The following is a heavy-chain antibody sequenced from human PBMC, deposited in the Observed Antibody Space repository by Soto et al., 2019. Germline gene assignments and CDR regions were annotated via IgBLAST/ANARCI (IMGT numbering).Heavy chain of an antibody. Sequence: EVQLVESGGRLVKPGGSLRHSCAVSGFTFSAAWMNWVRQAPGKGLEWVGRIKSKTDGGSTDLAAPVKGRFTISKDDSKNTLYLQMNSLKTEDTSVYYCTTDRQEWELPPDLSFWGQGTLVTVSS. CDR2: IKSKTDGGST. CDR1: GFTFSAAW. D-gene: IGHD1-26*01. V-gene: IGHV3-15*07. CDR3: TTDRQEWELPPDLSF. J-gene: IGHJ4*02.